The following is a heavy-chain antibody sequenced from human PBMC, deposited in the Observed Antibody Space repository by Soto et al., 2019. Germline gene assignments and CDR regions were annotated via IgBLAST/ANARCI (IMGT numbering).Heavy chain of an antibody. CDR3: ARAPILVGETTYEYYFDY. D-gene: IGHD2-21*01. V-gene: IGHV1-69*01. J-gene: IGHJ4*02. Sequence: QVQLVQSGAEEKKPGSSVKVSCKASGGTFSNFVISWVRQAPGQGLEWMGGNIPIFGTANYAQKFQGRVTIIADESTGTTYMELTSLRSEDTAVYYCARAPILVGETTYEYYFDYWGQGTLVTVSS. CDR2: NIPIFGTA. CDR1: GGTFSNFV.